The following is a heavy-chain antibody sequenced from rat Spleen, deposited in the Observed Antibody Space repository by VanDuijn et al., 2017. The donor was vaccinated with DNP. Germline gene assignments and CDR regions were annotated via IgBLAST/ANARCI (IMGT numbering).Heavy chain of an antibody. CDR1: AYSITTNY. V-gene: IGHV3-1*01. CDR2: ISYSGST. Sequence: EVQLQESGPGLVKPSQSLSLTCSVTAYSITTNYWGWIRKFPGNKMEWIGHISYSGSTGYNPSLKSRISITRDTSKNQYFLQLHSVTTEDTATYYCTKDAFDYWGQGVMVTVSS. CDR3: TKDAFDY. J-gene: IGHJ2*01.